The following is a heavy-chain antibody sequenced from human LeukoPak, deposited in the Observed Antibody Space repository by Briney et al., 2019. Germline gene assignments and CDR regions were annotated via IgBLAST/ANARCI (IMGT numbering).Heavy chain of an antibody. CDR2: ISYDGSNK. D-gene: IGHD3-10*01. CDR3: ARDFLYGSGSYSFNWFDS. J-gene: IGHJ5*01. V-gene: IGHV3-30*04. Sequence: GGSLRLSCAASGFTFSSYAMHWVRQAPGKGLEWVAVISYDGSNKYYADSVKGRFTISRDNSKNTLYLQMNSLRAEDTAVYYCARDFLYGSGSYSFNWFDSWGQGTLVTVSS. CDR1: GFTFSSYA.